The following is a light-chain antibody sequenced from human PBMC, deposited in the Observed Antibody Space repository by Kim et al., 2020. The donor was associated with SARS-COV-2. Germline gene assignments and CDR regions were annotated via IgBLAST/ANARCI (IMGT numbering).Light chain of an antibody. Sequence: QFALTQPASVSGSPGQSITISCTGTSSDVGGYNYVSWYQPHPGKAPKLMIYDVSKRPSGVSNRFSGSKSGNTASLTISGLQAEDEADYYCSSYTSSSMTWVLGGGTQLTVL. CDR1: SSDVGGYNY. J-gene: IGLJ3*02. CDR3: SSYTSSSMTWV. V-gene: IGLV2-14*01. CDR2: DVS.